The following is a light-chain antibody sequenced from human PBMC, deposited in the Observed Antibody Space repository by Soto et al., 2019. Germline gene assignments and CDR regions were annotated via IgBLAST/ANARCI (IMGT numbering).Light chain of an antibody. V-gene: IGKV3-11*01. CDR3: QLRSNWPPTRT. J-gene: IGKJ1*01. CDR1: QSISNY. CDR2: DAS. Sequence: EIVLTQSPATLSLSPGERATLSCRASQSISNYLAWYQHKPGQAPRLLIYDASSRATGIPARFSGSGSGTDFTLTISSLEREDFAVYFCQLRSNWPPTRTFGQGTKVEIK.